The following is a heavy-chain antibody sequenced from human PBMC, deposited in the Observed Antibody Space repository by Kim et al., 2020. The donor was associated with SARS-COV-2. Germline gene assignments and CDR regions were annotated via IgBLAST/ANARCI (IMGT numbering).Heavy chain of an antibody. D-gene: IGHD4-17*01. J-gene: IGHJ4*02. CDR3: AKDLRVRSTTVEYY. V-gene: IGHV3-23*01. Sequence: ADSVKGRFTISRDNSKNTLYLQMNSLRAEDTAVYYCAKDLRVRSTTVEYYWGQGTLVTVSS.